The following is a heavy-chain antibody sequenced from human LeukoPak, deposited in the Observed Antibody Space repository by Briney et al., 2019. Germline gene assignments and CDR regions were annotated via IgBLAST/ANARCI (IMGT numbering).Heavy chain of an antibody. CDR2: IRYDGSNK. CDR3: AKVPYYYYYYMDV. J-gene: IGHJ6*03. V-gene: IGHV3-30*02. CDR1: GFTFSIYG. Sequence: PGGSLRLSCAASGFTFSIYGMHWVRQAPGKGLEWVAFIRYDGSNKYYADSVKGRFTISRDNSKNTLYLQMNSLRAEDAAVYYCAKVPYYYYYYMDVWGKGTTVTVSS.